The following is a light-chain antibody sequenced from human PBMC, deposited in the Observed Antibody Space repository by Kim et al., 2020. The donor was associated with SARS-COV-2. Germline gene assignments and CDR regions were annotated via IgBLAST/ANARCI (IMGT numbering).Light chain of an antibody. CDR2: DKN. J-gene: IGLJ1*01. CDR1: SRRTYY. Sequence: ITHRDGSRRTYYGGCYQQTPGEAAVLLIYDKNNRPAVLPRRFAGSSSGATASMTIAGSQAEDEADYYCNSGNSSSHLCVFGTGTKVTVL. CDR3: NSGNSSSHLCV. V-gene: IGLV3-19*01.